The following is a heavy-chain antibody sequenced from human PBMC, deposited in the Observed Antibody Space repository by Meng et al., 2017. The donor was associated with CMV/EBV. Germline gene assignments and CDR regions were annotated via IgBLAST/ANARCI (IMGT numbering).Heavy chain of an antibody. CDR1: GGSISSYY. CDR2: IYYSGST. CDR3: ARDLLPYGATPRVYY. J-gene: IGHJ4*02. V-gene: IGHV4-59*01. D-gene: IGHD4/OR15-4a*01. Sequence: SETLSLTCTVSGGSISSYYWSWIRQPPGKGLEWIGYIYYSGSTNYNPSLKSRVTISVDTSKNQFSLKLSSVTAADTAVYYCARDLLPYGATPRVYYWGQGTLVTVSS.